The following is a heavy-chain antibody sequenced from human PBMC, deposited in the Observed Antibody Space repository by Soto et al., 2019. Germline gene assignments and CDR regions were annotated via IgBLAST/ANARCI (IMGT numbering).Heavy chain of an antibody. V-gene: IGHV1-24*01. CDR3: ATSLITTIFGVVASPYYYMDV. J-gene: IGHJ6*03. CDR1: GYTLTELS. D-gene: IGHD3-3*01. Sequence: ASVKVSCKVSGYTLTELSMHWVRQAPGKRLEWKGGFDPEDGETIYAQKFQGRVTMTEDTSTDTAYMELSSLRSEDTAVYYCATSLITTIFGVVASPYYYMDVWGKGTTVTVSS. CDR2: FDPEDGET.